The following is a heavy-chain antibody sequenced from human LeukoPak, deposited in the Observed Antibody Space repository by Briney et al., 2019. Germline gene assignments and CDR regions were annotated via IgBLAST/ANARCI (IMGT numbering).Heavy chain of an antibody. Sequence: RPSETLSLTCAVSGYSISSGYYWGWIRQPPGKGLEWIGSIYHSGSTYYNPSLKSRVTISVDTSKNQFSLKLSSVTAADTAVYYCARLYDLWSGYYTGIDFDYWGQGTLVTVSS. CDR3: ARLYDLWSGYYTGIDFDY. CDR1: GYSISSGYY. J-gene: IGHJ4*02. D-gene: IGHD3-3*01. CDR2: IYHSGST. V-gene: IGHV4-38-2*01.